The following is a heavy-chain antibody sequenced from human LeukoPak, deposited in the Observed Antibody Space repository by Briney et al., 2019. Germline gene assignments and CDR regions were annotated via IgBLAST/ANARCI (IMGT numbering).Heavy chain of an antibody. CDR2: IYYTGNT. J-gene: IGHJ5*02. Sequence: SETLSLTCTVSGYSISSSYYWGWVRQPPGKGLEWIGYIYYTGNTNYNPSLKSRVTISVDTSKNQFSLKLSSVTAADTAVYYCARDRLQLQSWGQGTLVTVSS. D-gene: IGHD5-24*01. CDR3: ARDRLQLQS. V-gene: IGHV4-61*01. CDR1: GYSISSSYY.